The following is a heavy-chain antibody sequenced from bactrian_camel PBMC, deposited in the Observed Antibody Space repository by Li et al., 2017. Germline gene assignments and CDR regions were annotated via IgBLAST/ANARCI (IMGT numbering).Heavy chain of an antibody. Sequence: QVQLVESGGGSVQAGGSLRLSCAASGYTYNRNCMAWFRQAPGKEREGVARIATGSGNTYYADSVKGRFTISQDSAKTTLYLQMNKLKPEDTAMYYCAARVRGSSYCGDFSIAFGYWGQGTQVTVS. V-gene: IGHV3S1*01. J-gene: IGHJ6*01. CDR2: IATGSGNT. D-gene: IGHD6*01. CDR1: GYTYNRNC. CDR3: AARVRGSSYCGDFSIAFGY.